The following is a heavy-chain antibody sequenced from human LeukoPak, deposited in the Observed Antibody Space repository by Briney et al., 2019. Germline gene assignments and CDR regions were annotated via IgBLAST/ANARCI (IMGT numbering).Heavy chain of an antibody. Sequence: GGSLRLSCAASGFTVSSNYMSWVRQAPGKGLEWVSVIYSGGSTYYADSVKGRFTISRDNAKNSLYLQMNSLRAEDTALYYCAKDIRLWFGELSAFDIWGQGTMVTVSS. CDR1: GFTVSSNY. V-gene: IGHV3-53*05. D-gene: IGHD3-10*01. CDR2: IYSGGST. J-gene: IGHJ3*02. CDR3: AKDIRLWFGELSAFDI.